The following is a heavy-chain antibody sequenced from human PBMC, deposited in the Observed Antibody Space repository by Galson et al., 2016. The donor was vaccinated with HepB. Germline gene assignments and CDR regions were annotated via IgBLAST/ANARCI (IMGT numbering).Heavy chain of an antibody. CDR3: AREGSSGWFRNYYSDY. J-gene: IGHJ4*02. CDR1: GSPLSSYN. D-gene: IGHD6-19*01. CDR2: ISSSRSPI. Sequence: SLRLSCAVSGSPLSSYNMNWVRQAPGKGLEWVSYISSSRSPIYYADSVKGRFIISRDDAKNSVYLQMNSLRDEDTAVYYCAREGSSGWFRNYYSDYWGQGTLVTVSS. V-gene: IGHV3-48*02.